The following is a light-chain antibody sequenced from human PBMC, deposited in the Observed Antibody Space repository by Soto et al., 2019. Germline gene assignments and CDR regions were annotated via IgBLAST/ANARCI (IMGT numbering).Light chain of an antibody. CDR2: RNN. CDR1: SSNTGSDY. CDR3: AAWDDSLSGWV. V-gene: IGLV1-47*01. Sequence: QSVLTQPPSASGTPGQRVTISCSGSSSNTGSDYVYWYQQLPGTAPKLLIYRNNQRPSGVPDRFSGSKSGTSASLAISGLRSEDAADYDCAAWDDSLSGWVFGGGTQRTVL. J-gene: IGLJ3*02.